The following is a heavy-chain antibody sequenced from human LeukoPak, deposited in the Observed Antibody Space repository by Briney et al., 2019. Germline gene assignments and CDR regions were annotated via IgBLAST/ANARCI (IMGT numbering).Heavy chain of an antibody. V-gene: IGHV1-2*02. D-gene: IGHD3-3*01. J-gene: IGHJ6*03. CDR2: INPNSSGT. CDR1: GYTFTGDY. Sequence: ASVKLSCKASGYTFTGDYMHWVRQAAGPGLEWMGWINPNSSGTNYAQKFQGRVTMTRDTSISTAYMELSRLRSDDTAVYYCARDSVRFLEWLSDYYYYYMDVWGKGTTVTVSS. CDR3: ARDSVRFLEWLSDYYYYYMDV.